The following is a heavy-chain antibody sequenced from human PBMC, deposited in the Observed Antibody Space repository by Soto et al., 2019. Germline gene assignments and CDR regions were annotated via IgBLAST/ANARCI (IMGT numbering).Heavy chain of an antibody. Sequence: GGSLRLSCAASGFTFSTYNMNWVRQAPGKGLEWVSSISSTGTYIYYADSLKGRFTISRDNAKNSPYLQMNNLRVDDTAVYDCARDDSPNYGFLWGQGTLVTVSS. CDR1: GFTFSTYN. J-gene: IGHJ4*02. V-gene: IGHV3-21*01. CDR2: ISSTGTYI. CDR3: ARDDSPNYGFL. D-gene: IGHD4-17*01.